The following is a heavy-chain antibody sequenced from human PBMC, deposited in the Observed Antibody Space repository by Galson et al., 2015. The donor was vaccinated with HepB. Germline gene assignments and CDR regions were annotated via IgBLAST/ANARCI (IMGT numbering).Heavy chain of an antibody. J-gene: IGHJ6*02. CDR2: ISSSGSTI. CDR1: GFTFSSYE. D-gene: IGHD1-26*01. V-gene: IGHV3-48*03. CDR3: ARDWVGYYYYGMDV. Sequence: SLRLSCAASGFTFSSYEMNWVRQAPGKGLEWVSYISSSGSTIYYADSVKGRFTISRDNAKNSLYLQMNSLRAEDTAVYYCARDWVGYYYYGMDVWGQGTTVTVSS.